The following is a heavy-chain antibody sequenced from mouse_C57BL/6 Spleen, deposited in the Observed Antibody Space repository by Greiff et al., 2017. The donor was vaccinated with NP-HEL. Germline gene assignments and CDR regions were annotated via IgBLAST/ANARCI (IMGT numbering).Heavy chain of an antibody. Sequence: VQLQQPGAELVKPGASVKMSCKASGYTFTSYWITWVKQRPGQGLEWIGDIYPGSGSTNYNEKFKSKATLTVDTSSSTAYMQLSSLTSEDSAVYYCARDDYDGGLILLFWGQGTLVTVSA. CDR1: GYTFTSYW. V-gene: IGHV1-55*01. CDR2: IYPGSGST. J-gene: IGHJ3*01. CDR3: ARDDYDGGLILLF. D-gene: IGHD2-4*01.